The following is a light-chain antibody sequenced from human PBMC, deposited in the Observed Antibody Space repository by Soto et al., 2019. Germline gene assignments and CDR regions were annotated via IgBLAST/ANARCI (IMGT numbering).Light chain of an antibody. CDR1: QSVSSSY. V-gene: IGKV3-20*01. CDR3: QQEGT. J-gene: IGKJ3*01. CDR2: GAS. Sequence: EIVLTQSPGTLSLSPGERATLSCRASQSVSSSYFAWYQQKPGQAPRLLIYGASSRATGIPDRFSGSESGTDFTLTISRLEPEDFAVYYCQQEGTFGPGTKVDIK.